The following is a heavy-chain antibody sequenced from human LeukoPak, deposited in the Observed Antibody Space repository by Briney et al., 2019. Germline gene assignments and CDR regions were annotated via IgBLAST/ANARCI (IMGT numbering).Heavy chain of an antibody. D-gene: IGHD1-26*01. CDR1: GGSISSYY. Sequence: PSETLSLTCTVSGGSISSYYWSWIRQPPGKGLEWIGHIYYSGSTNYNPSLKSRVTISVDTSKNQFSLKLSSVTAADTAVYYCARDGWELLGEDAFDIWGQGTMVTVSS. CDR2: IYYSGST. V-gene: IGHV4-59*01. J-gene: IGHJ3*02. CDR3: ARDGWELLGEDAFDI.